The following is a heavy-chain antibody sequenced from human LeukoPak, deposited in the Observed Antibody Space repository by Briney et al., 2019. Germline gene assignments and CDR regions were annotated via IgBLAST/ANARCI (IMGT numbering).Heavy chain of an antibody. D-gene: IGHD3-10*01. CDR1: GYSISSGYY. Sequence: SETLSLTCTVSGYSISSGYYWGWIRQPPGKGLEWIGSIYHSGSTHYNPSLKSRVTISVDTSKNQFSLKLSSVTAADTAVYYCARTYYYGSGIDYWGQGTLVTVSS. CDR2: IYHSGST. V-gene: IGHV4-38-2*02. J-gene: IGHJ4*02. CDR3: ARTYYYGSGIDY.